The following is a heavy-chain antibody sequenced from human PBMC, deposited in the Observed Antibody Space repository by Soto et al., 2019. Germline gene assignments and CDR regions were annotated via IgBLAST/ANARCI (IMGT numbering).Heavy chain of an antibody. Sequence: SETLSLTCTVSGGSISSGDYYWSWIRQPPGKGLEWIGYIYYSGSTYYNPSLKSRVTISVDTSKNQFSLKLSSVTAADTAVYYCARGGSSIQLWTYYYYYGMDVWGQGTTVTVSS. V-gene: IGHV4-30-4*01. CDR1: GGSISSGDYY. D-gene: IGHD5-18*01. J-gene: IGHJ6*02. CDR3: ARGGSSIQLWTYYYYYGMDV. CDR2: IYYSGST.